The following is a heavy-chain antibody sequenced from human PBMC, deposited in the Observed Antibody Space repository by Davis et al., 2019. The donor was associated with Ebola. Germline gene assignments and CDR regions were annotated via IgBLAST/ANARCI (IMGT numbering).Heavy chain of an antibody. CDR3: ARGYEYSSSSSGMDV. CDR1: GGSFSGYY. J-gene: IGHJ6*02. V-gene: IGHV4-34*01. Sequence: PSETLSLTCAVYGGSFSGYYWSWIRQPPGKGLEWIGEINHSGSTNYNPSLKSRVTVSVDTSKNQFSLKLSSVTAADTAVYYCARGYEYSSSSSGMDVWGQGTTVTVSS. D-gene: IGHD6-6*01. CDR2: INHSGST.